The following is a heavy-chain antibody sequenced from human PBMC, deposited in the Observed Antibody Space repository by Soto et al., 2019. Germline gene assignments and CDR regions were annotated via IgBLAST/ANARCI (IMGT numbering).Heavy chain of an antibody. J-gene: IGHJ4*02. D-gene: IGHD6-13*01. CDR3: ARAQQLAYSSVQAVDN. V-gene: IGHV3-30-3*01. CDR1: GFTFTSYA. CDR2: ISYDGSNT. Sequence: HPGGSLRLSCAASGFTFTSYAMHWVRQAPGKGLEWVAVISYDGSNTYYADSVKGRFTISRDNSEKTLYLQMNSLRPEDTAVYYCARAQQLAYSSVQAVDNWGQGTPVTVSS.